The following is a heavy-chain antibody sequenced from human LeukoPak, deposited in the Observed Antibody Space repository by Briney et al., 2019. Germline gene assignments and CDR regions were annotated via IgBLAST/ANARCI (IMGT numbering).Heavy chain of an antibody. J-gene: IGHJ5*02. CDR3: AREGSYLNAGGSYYLHWLDP. Sequence: GGSLRLSCAASGFTFSSYAMSWVRQAPGKGLEWVSAISGSVGNTYYADSVKGRFTISRDNSKDTLYLHMNSLRAEDTAIYYCAREGSYLNAGGSYYLHWLDPWGQGTLVTVSS. CDR2: ISGSVGNT. V-gene: IGHV3-23*01. D-gene: IGHD3-22*01. CDR1: GFTFSSYA.